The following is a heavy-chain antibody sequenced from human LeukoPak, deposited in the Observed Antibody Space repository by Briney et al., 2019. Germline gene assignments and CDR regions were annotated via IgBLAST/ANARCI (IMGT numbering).Heavy chain of an antibody. CDR2: VKQDGSEK. CDR1: GFTFSSYW. D-gene: IGHD3-9*01. Sequence: GGSLRLSCAASGFTFSSYWMSWVRQAPGKGLEWVANVKQDGSEKYYVDSVKGRFTISRDNAKNSLYLQMNSLRAEDTAVYYCARVGDFDWLFPTYYFDYWGQGTLVTVSS. J-gene: IGHJ4*02. V-gene: IGHV3-7*01. CDR3: ARVGDFDWLFPTYYFDY.